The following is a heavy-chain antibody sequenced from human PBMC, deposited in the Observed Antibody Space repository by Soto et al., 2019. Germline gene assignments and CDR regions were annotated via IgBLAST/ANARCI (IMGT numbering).Heavy chain of an antibody. CDR2: IHHSGDT. V-gene: IGHV4-4*02. D-gene: IGHD3-10*01. J-gene: IGHJ4*02. Sequence: QVQLQESGPWLVTHSGTLSVTCAVSSGSISSSYWWSWVRQTPGERLEWIGEIHHSGDTNYNPSLESGVNISVDKAKNQFSLRLSSVTAADTAVYYCARIDYGSGSDYNCDYWGQGTLVTVST. CDR3: ARIDYGSGSDYNCDY. CDR1: SGSISSSYW.